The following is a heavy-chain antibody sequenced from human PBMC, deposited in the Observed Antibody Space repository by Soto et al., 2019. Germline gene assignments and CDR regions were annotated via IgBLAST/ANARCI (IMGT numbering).Heavy chain of an antibody. V-gene: IGHV4-30-4*08. CDR3: ARMSYYYDKWYFDL. Sequence: SETLSLTCTVSGGSFNNDDFYWSRHPPTPGKGLQWIGYVYYSGSSDCIPSLKSRLSMSIDKSKNQFTLKLSSVTAADTAIYYCARMSYYYDKWYFDLWGRGTLVTVS. J-gene: IGHJ2*01. CDR1: GGSFNNDDFY. D-gene: IGHD3-22*01. CDR2: VYYSGSS.